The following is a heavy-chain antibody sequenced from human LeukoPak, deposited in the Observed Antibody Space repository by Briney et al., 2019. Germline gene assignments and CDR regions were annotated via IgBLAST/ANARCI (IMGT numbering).Heavy chain of an antibody. J-gene: IGHJ4*02. CDR1: GFTFSSYA. CDR3: ATWGGYSSSPPPVDY. CDR2: ISGSGGST. Sequence: GGSLRLSCAASGFTFSSYAMSWVRQAPGKGLEWVSAISGSGGSTYYADSVKGRFTISRDNSKNTLYLQMNSLRAEDTAVYYCATWGGYSSSPPPVDYWGQGTLVTVSS. D-gene: IGHD6-6*01. V-gene: IGHV3-23*01.